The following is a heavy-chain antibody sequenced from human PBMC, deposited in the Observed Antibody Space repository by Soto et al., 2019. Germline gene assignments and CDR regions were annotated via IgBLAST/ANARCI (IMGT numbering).Heavy chain of an antibody. CDR3: AKDGGVYSTSCYPDYGMDV. Sequence: QVQLQESGPGLVKPSQTLSLTCTVSGGSISSGGYYWSWIRQHPGKGLECIGYIYYSGSTYYNPSLTSRVTKSVDRSKNQFTRKLSSVTAADTAVYYCAKDGGVYSTSCYPDYGMDVWGQGTTVTVSS. CDR1: GGSISSGGYY. V-gene: IGHV4-31*03. D-gene: IGHD2-2*01. CDR2: IYYSGST. J-gene: IGHJ6*02.